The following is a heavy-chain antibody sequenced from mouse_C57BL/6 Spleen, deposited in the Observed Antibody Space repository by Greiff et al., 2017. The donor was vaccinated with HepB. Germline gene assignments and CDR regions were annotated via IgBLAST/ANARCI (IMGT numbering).Heavy chain of an antibody. CDR1: GYAFSSYW. CDR2: IYPGDGDT. V-gene: IGHV1-80*01. Sequence: VQLQQSGAELVKPGASVKISCKASGYAFSSYWMNWVKQRPGKGLEWIGQIYPGDGDTNYNGKFKGKATLTAAKSSSTAYMQLSSLTSEDSAVYFCARNKGGIYYGYDDAMDFWGQGTSVTVSS. J-gene: IGHJ4*01. CDR3: ARNKGGIYYGYDDAMDF. D-gene: IGHD2-2*01.